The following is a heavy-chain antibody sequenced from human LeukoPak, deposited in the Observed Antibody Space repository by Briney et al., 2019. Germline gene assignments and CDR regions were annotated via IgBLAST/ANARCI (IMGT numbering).Heavy chain of an antibody. D-gene: IGHD3-9*01. J-gene: IGHJ6*02. CDR3: ARVVYDILTGYPHYYYGIDV. CDR2: IIPIFGTA. V-gene: IGHV1-69*13. Sequence: GASVKVSCKASRGTFSSYAISWVRQAPGQGLEWMGGIIPIFGTANYAQKFQGRVTITAHESTSTAYMELSSLRSEDTAVYYCARVVYDILTGYPHYYYGIDVWGQGTTVTVSS. CDR1: RGTFSSYA.